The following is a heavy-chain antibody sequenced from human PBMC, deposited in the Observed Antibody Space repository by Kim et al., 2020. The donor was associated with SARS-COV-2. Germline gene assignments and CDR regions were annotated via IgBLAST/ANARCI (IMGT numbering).Heavy chain of an antibody. V-gene: IGHV1-24*01. J-gene: IGHJ6*02. CDR3: ATSYPGVIITLGYYYYGMDV. D-gene: IGHD3-10*01. CDR2: FDPEDGET. Sequence: ASVKVSCKVSGYTLTELSMHWVRQAPGKGLEWMGGFDPEDGETIYAQKFQGRVTMTEDTSTDTAYMELSSLRSEDTAVYYCATSYPGVIITLGYYYYGMDVWGQGTTVTFSS. CDR1: GYTLTELS.